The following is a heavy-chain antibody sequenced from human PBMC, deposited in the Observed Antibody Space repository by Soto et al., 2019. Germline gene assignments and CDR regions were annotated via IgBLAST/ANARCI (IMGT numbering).Heavy chain of an antibody. CDR2: IYSGGST. J-gene: IGHJ4*02. CDR3: ARGHCSGGSCYPDY. V-gene: IGHV3-53*04. CDR1: GFTVSSNY. Sequence: LSLTCATSGFTVSSNYMSWVRQAPGKGLEWVSVIYSGGSTYYADSVKGRFTISRHNSKNTLYLQMNSLRAEDTAVYYCARGHCSGGSCYPDYWGQGTLVTVSS. D-gene: IGHD2-15*01.